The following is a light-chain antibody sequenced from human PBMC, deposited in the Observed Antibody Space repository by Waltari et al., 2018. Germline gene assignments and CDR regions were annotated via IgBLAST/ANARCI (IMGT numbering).Light chain of an antibody. Sequence: EILMTQSPATLSVSPGESATLSCRASQSVNSNLAWYQQKPGQAPRLLISGAPTRATGIPARFSGTGSGTEFTLTITSLQSEDFATYYCQQYNYWPPLTFGGGTKVEI. CDR1: QSVNSN. J-gene: IGKJ4*01. V-gene: IGKV3-15*01. CDR3: QQYNYWPPLT. CDR2: GAP.